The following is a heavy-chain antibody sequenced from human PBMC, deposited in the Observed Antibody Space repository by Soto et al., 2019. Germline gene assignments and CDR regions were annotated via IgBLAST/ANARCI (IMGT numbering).Heavy chain of an antibody. CDR2: INHSGST. V-gene: IGHV4-34*01. CDR1: GGSFSGYI. CDR3: ARVPYYGDYGGFDY. Sequence: PSETLSLTCDVYGGSFSGYIWTWIRQTPGKGLQWIGQINHSGSTYYNPSLKSRVTISVDRSKNQFSLKLSSVTAADTAVYYCARVPYYGDYGGFDYWGQGTLVTVSS. D-gene: IGHD4-17*01. J-gene: IGHJ4*02.